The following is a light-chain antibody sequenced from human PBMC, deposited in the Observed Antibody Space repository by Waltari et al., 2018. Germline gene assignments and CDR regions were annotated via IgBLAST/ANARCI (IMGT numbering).Light chain of an antibody. J-gene: IGKJ1*01. CDR1: QSVSRS. V-gene: IGKV3-20*01. CDR2: GAS. Sequence: EIVLTQSPGTLSFSPGERATLPCRASQSVSRSLAWYQQKPGQAPRLLIYGASSRATGVPDRFSGSGSGTDFSLTISRLEPEDFAVYYCQHYVRLPVSFGQGTKVEIK. CDR3: QHYVRLPVS.